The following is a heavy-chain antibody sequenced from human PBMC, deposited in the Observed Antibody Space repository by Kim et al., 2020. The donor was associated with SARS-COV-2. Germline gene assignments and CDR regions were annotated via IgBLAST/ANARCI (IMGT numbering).Heavy chain of an antibody. J-gene: IGHJ4*02. D-gene: IGHD6-19*01. CDR2: IYYSGST. CDR1: GGSISSSSYY. Sequence: SETLSLTCTVSGGSISSSSYYWGWIRQPPGKGLEWIGSIYYSGSTYYNPSLKSRVTISVDTSKNQFSLKLSSVTAADTAVYYCARHSTVWYSSGPRRFDYWGQGTLVTVSS. V-gene: IGHV4-39*01. CDR3: ARHSTVWYSSGPRRFDY.